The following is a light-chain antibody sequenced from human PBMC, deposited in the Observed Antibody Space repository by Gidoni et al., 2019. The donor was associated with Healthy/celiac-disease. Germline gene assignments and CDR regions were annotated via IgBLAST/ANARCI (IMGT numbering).Light chain of an antibody. CDR3: CSYAGSSTLM. J-gene: IGLJ3*02. Sequence: QSALTQPASVSGSPGQSITISCTGTSSDVGSFNLVSWYQQHTGKAPKLMIYEGNKRPSGISNRFSGSKSDNTASLTISGLQAEDEADYYCCSYAGSSTLMFGGGTKLTVL. V-gene: IGLV2-23*01. CDR1: SSDVGSFNL. CDR2: EGN.